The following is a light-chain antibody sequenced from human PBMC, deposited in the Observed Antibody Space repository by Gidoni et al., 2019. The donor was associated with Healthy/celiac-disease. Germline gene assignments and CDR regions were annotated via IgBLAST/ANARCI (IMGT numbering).Light chain of an antibody. J-gene: IGKJ4*01. CDR3: QQANSHLALT. Sequence: DIQLTQSPSFLSASVGDRVTITCRASQEIGSHIAWYQQKPGKAPKLLIYYAFILQSGVPSRFSGSGSGTEFSLTISSLQPGDFATYYCQQANSHLALTFGGGTKVDI. CDR2: YAF. CDR1: QEIGSH. V-gene: IGKV1-9*01.